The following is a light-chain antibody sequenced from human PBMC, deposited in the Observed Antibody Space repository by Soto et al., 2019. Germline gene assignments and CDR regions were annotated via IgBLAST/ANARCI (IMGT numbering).Light chain of an antibody. Sequence: DIQMTQSPSTLSASVGDRVTITCRASQGISSWLAWYQQRPGKAPKLLIYDASNLESGVPSRFSGSGSGTEFTLTVSSLQPDDFATYYCQQYDTYPHTFGGGTKVEI. V-gene: IGKV1-5*01. CDR3: QQYDTYPHT. CDR2: DAS. CDR1: QGISSW. J-gene: IGKJ4*01.